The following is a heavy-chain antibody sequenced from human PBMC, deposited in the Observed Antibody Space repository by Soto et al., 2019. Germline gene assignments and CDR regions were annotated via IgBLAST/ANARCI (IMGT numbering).Heavy chain of an antibody. Sequence: SETLSLTCSVSGGSISNTNSYWGWIRQPPGKGLEWIGTIYYSDTTFYNPSLKSRVTIFVDTSKNQFSLKLGSATATDTAVYYCARHLAGSRSYVYNGMDVWGQGTTVT. CDR3: ARHLAGSRSYVYNGMDV. V-gene: IGHV4-39*01. CDR2: IYYSDTT. CDR1: GGSISNTNSY. J-gene: IGHJ6*02. D-gene: IGHD3-10*01.